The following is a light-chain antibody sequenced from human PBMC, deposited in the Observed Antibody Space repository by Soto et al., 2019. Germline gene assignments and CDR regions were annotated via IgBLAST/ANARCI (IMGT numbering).Light chain of an antibody. V-gene: IGLV2-18*01. CDR1: SSDVGSYNR. CDR3: SLYTSSISWV. CDR2: EVS. J-gene: IGLJ7*01. Sequence: QSVLTQPPSVSGSPGQSVTISCTGTSSDVGSYNRVSWYQQPPGTAPKLMIYEVSNRPSGVHDRFSGSKSGNTASLTISGLQAEDEADYYCSLYTSSISWVFGGGTQLTVL.